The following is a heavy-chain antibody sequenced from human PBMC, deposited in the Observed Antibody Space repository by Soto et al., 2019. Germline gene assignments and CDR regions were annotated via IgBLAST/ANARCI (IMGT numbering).Heavy chain of an antibody. CDR2: IWYDGNTK. Sequence: QIQLVESGGGVVQPGRSLRLSCAASGFTFNTYGFNWVRQAPGKGLEWVAVIWYDGNTKYYADSVKGRFTISRDNLKNTLYLQINSLTAEDTAVYYCASPLVAPVAGPYYYGMDVWGQGTTVTVSS. V-gene: IGHV3-33*01. CDR3: ASPLVAPVAGPYYYGMDV. CDR1: GFTFNTYG. J-gene: IGHJ6*02. D-gene: IGHD6-19*01.